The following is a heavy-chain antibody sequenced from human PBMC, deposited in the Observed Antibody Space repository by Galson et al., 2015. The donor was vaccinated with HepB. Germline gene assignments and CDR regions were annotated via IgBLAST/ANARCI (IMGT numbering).Heavy chain of an antibody. CDR3: AREWSGGVITKYNWFDP. CDR2: INHSGST. CDR1: GFTFSSYD. J-gene: IGHJ5*02. Sequence: LRLSCAASGFTFSSYDMHWVRQAPGKGLEWIGEINHSGSTNYNPSLKSRVTISVDTSKNQFSLKLSSVTAADTAVYYCAREWSGGVITKYNWFDPWGQGTLVTVSS. V-gene: IGHV4-34*01. D-gene: IGHD3-3*01.